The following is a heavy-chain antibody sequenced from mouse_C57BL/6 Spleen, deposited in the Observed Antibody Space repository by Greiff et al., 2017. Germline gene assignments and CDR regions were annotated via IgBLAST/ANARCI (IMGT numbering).Heavy chain of an antibody. CDR2: INPSSGYT. CDR3: ARPRTVVDTYFDY. Sequence: QVQLQQSGAELARPGASVKMSCTASGYTFTSYTMHWVQQRPGQGLEWIGYINPSSGYTKYNQKFKDKATLTADKSSSTAYMQLSSLTSEDSAVYYCARPRTVVDTYFDYWGQGTTLTVSS. CDR1: GYTFTSYT. V-gene: IGHV1-4*01. J-gene: IGHJ2*01. D-gene: IGHD1-1*01.